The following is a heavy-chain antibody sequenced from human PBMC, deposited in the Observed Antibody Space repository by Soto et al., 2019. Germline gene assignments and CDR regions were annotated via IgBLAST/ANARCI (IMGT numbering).Heavy chain of an antibody. CDR2: IYYSGST. V-gene: IGHV4-30-4*01. D-gene: IGHD6-13*01. CDR3: ARLLTYSRDPSSSWHYYYGMDV. Sequence: PSETLSLTCTVSGDSIISDDYYWSWIRQTPGKGLEWIGYIYYSGSTNYNPSLKSRVTISVDTSKNQFSLKLSSVTAADTAVYYCARLLTYSRDPSSSWHYYYGMDVWGQGTTVTVSS. CDR1: GDSIISDDYY. J-gene: IGHJ6*02.